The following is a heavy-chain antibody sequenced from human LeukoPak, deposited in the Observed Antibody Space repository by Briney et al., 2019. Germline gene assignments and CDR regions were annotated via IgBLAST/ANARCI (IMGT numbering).Heavy chain of an antibody. J-gene: IGHJ6*03. CDR3: ARAPVGSYGFRRGVMDV. CDR2: INPNSGGT. CDR1: GYTFTSYY. V-gene: IGHV1-2*02. D-gene: IGHD5-18*01. Sequence: GASVKVSCKASGYTFTSYYMHWVRQAPGQGLEWMGWINPNSGGTNYAQKFQGRVTMTRDTSISTAYMELSRLRSDDTAVYYCARAPVGSYGFRRGVMDVWGKGTTVTVSS.